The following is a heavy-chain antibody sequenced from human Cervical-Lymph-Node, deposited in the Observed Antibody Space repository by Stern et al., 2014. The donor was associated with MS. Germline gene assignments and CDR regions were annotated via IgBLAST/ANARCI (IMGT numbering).Heavy chain of an antibody. V-gene: IGHV3-33*08. Sequence: VQLVESGGGVVQPGRPLRLSCAASGFTFSSSGMHWVRQAPGKGLEWLAIIWYDGSNTYYADSVKGRFTISRDNSKNTLYLQMNSLRAEDTAVYYCAREGGNTAEYFQHWGQGTLVTVSS. CDR1: GFTFSSSG. CDR2: IWYDGSNT. CDR3: AREGGNTAEYFQH. J-gene: IGHJ1*01. D-gene: IGHD4-23*01.